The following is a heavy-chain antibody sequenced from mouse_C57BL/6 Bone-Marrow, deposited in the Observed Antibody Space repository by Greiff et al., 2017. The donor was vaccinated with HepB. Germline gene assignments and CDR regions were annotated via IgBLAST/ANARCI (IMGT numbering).Heavy chain of an antibody. CDR1: GYTFTSYW. D-gene: IGHD3-2*02. J-gene: IGHJ3*01. Sequence: QLQQPGAELVMPGASVKLSCKASGYTFTSYWMHWVKQRPGQGPEWIGEIDPFDRYTNYNQKFKGKSTLTVDKSSSTAYMQLSSLTSEDSAVYYCAREGLDSSGAWFAYWGQGTLVTVSA. CDR3: AREGLDSSGAWFAY. CDR2: IDPFDRYT. V-gene: IGHV1-69*01.